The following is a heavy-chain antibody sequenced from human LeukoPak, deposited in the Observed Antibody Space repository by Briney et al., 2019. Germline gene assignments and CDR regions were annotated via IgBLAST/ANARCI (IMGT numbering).Heavy chain of an antibody. D-gene: IGHD3-3*01. CDR3: AKAVSGFDY. V-gene: IGHV3-23*01. CDR2: IISSGGST. J-gene: IGHJ4*02. Sequence: GRSLRLSCAASGFTFSSYAMSWVRQAPGKGLEWVSTIISSGGSTYYADSVKGRFTISRDNSKNTLYLQMNSLRAADTAVYYCAKAVSGFDYWGQGTLVTVSS. CDR1: GFTFSSYA.